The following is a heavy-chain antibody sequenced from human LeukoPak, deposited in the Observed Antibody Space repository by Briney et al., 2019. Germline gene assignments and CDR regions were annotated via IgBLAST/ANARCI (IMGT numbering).Heavy chain of an antibody. Sequence: GGSLRLSCAASGFTIRSNYMSWVRQAPGKGLEWVSVIYSGGNTYYADSVKGRFTFSKDNSKNTLYHQMTNLRVEDTAVYYCARGVGQDAFDIWGQGTMVTVSS. V-gene: IGHV3-53*01. CDR3: ARGVGQDAFDI. CDR1: GFTIRSNY. J-gene: IGHJ3*02. D-gene: IGHD1-26*01. CDR2: IYSGGNT.